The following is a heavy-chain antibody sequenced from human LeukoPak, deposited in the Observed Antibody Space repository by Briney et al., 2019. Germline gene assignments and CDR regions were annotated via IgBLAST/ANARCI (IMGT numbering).Heavy chain of an antibody. CDR2: IYTGGTT. CDR1: GFTVNSNY. V-gene: IGHV3-53*01. CDR3: ARLPKTTYFDY. J-gene: IGHJ4*02. Sequence: GGSLRLSRAASGFTVNSNYMSWVRQAPGKGLEWVSVIYTGGTTDYADSVKGRFTISRDNSKNTLFLQMNSLRAEDTAVYYCARLPKTTYFDYWGQGTLVTVFS. D-gene: IGHD4-11*01.